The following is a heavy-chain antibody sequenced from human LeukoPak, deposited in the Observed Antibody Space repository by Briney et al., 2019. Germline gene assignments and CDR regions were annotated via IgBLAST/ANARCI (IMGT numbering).Heavy chain of an antibody. CDR2: INPSGGST. CDR3: ARDTDCSSTSCYIFDY. V-gene: IGHV1-46*01. D-gene: IGHD2-2*02. CDR1: GYTFTSYY. J-gene: IGHJ4*02. Sequence: ASVKVSCKASGYTFTSYYMHWVRQAPGQGFEWMGIINPSGGSTSYAQKFQGRVTMTRDTSTSTVYMELSSLRSEDTAVYYCARDTDCSSTSCYIFDYWGQGTLVTVSS.